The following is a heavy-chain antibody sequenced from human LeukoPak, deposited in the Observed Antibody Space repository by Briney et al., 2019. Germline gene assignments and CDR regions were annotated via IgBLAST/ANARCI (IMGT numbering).Heavy chain of an antibody. J-gene: IGHJ4*02. D-gene: IGHD3-10*01. CDR3: ARDPVGLWFGEFDY. V-gene: IGHV1-69*06. Sequence: GASVKVSCKASGGTFSSYAISWVRQAPGQGLEWMGGIIPIFGTANYARKFQGRVTITADKSTSTAYMELSSLRSEDTAVYYCARDPVGLWFGEFDYWGQGTLVTVSS. CDR2: IIPIFGTA. CDR1: GGTFSSYA.